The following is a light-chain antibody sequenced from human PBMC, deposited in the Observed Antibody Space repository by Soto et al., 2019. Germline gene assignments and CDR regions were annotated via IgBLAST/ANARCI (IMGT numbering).Light chain of an antibody. CDR1: SINY. J-gene: IGLJ1*01. CDR3: ISYTSRSTFV. Sequence: QSVLTQPASVSGSPGQSITISCTGTSINYVSWYQQHPGKAPKLMIYEVSNRPSGVSNRFSGSKSDNTASLTISGLQAEDEGDYYCISYTSRSTFVFGSGTKLTVL. CDR2: EVS. V-gene: IGLV2-14*01.